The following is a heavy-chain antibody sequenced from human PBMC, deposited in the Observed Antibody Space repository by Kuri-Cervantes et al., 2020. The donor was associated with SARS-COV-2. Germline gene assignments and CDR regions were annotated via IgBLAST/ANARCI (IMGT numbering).Heavy chain of an antibody. J-gene: IGHJ3*02. CDR1: GDTISTDTYY. V-gene: IGHV4-39*01. CDR2: ISYSGST. CDR3: ASGTRDSSPLRVLSRGAFDI. D-gene: IGHD6-25*01. Sequence: GSLRLSCSVSGDTISTDTYYWGWIRQPPGQGLEWIGSISYSGSTYYNPSLKSRLTLSVDTSKNQFSLRLLSVTAADTAVYYCASGTRDSSPLRVLSRGAFDIWGQGTMVTVSS.